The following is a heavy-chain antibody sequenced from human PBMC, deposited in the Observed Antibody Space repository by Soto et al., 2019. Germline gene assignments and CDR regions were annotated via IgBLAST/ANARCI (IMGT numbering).Heavy chain of an antibody. V-gene: IGHV3-30-3*01. Sequence: GGSLRLSCAASGFTFSSDAMHWVRQAPGKGLEWVAVISYDGSNKYYADSVKGRFTISRDNSKNTLNLEMNSLRVEDTAVYYCARGLYYYESSGYYSYPPPDYWGQGT. D-gene: IGHD3-22*01. CDR3: ARGLYYYESSGYYSYPPPDY. CDR2: ISYDGSNK. J-gene: IGHJ4*02. CDR1: GFTFSSDA.